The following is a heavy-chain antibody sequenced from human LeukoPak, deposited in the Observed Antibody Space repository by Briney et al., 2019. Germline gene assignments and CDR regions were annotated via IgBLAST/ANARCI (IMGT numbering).Heavy chain of an antibody. D-gene: IGHD2-21*02. J-gene: IGHJ3*01. CDR3: ARDSLRTASPDAFDF. CDR1: GDPISSDGYS. CDR2: ISYSGNT. Sequence: SQTLSLTCTVSGDPISSDGYSWTWIRQPPGKGLEWIGHISYSGNTYYNPSLKSRVTLSVDASKNQFSLNLTSVTAADTAIYYCARDSLRTASPDAFDFWGQGTMVTVSS. V-gene: IGHV4-31*03.